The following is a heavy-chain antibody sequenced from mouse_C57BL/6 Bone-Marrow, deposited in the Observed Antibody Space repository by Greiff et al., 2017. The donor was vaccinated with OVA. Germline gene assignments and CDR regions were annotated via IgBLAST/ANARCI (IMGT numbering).Heavy chain of an antibody. CDR1: GFTFSNYW. D-gene: IGHD1-1*01. CDR3: TGGPSIRTTYFDV. CDR2: IRLKSDNYAT. J-gene: IGHJ1*03. Sequence: EVKLEESGGGLVQPGGSMKLSCVASGFTFSNYWMNWVRQSPEKGLEWVAQIRLKSDNYATHYAESVKGRFTISRDASKSSVYLQMHNLRAEDTGIYYCTGGPSIRTTYFDVWGTGTTVTVSS. V-gene: IGHV6-3*01.